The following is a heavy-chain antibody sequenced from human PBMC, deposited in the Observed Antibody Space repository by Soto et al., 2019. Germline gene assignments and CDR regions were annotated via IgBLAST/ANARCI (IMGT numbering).Heavy chain of an antibody. Sequence: SETLSLTCTFSCDSFISYYWTWIRQPPGKRLEWVAYIFHTGNTNYNPSLKSQVTISVDTSKNQFSLKLRSVTPADTAVYYCAALDGALDYWGPGTLVTVSS. J-gene: IGHJ4*02. CDR1: CDSFISYY. D-gene: IGHD3-10*01. CDR3: AALDGALDY. V-gene: IGHV4-59*01. CDR2: IFHTGNT.